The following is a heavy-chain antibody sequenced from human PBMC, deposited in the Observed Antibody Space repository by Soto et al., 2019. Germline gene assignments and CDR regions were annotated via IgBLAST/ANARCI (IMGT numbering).Heavy chain of an antibody. CDR2: IIPIFGTA. J-gene: IGHJ4*02. D-gene: IGHD2-15*01. Sequence: QVPLVQSGAEVKKPGSSVKVSCKASGGTFSSYAISWVRQAPGQGLEWMGGIIPIFGTANYAQKFQGRVTITADESTSTAYMELSSLRSEDTAVYYCARVGITGTMEYCSGGSCYYFDYWGQGTLVTVSS. CDR1: GGTFSSYA. CDR3: ARVGITGTMEYCSGGSCYYFDY. V-gene: IGHV1-69*01.